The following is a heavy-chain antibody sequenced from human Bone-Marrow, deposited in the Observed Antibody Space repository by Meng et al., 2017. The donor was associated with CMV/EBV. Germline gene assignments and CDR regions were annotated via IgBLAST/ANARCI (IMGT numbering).Heavy chain of an antibody. CDR2: MNPNSGNT. D-gene: IGHD2-2*01. CDR3: ARGDIVVVPAALRSYYYGMDV. J-gene: IGHJ6*02. CDR1: GYTFTSYD. V-gene: IGHV1-8*03. Sequence: ASVKVSCKASGYTFTSYDINWVRQATGQGLEWMGWMNPNSGNTGYAQKFQGRVTITRNTSISTAYMELSSLRSEDTAVYYCARGDIVVVPAALRSYYYGMDVWGQGNTVTVSS.